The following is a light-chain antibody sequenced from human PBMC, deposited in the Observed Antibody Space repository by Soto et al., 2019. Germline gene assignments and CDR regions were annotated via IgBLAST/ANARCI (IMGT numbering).Light chain of an antibody. CDR3: QQSYSTPPT. Sequence: DIQMTQSPSSLSASVGDRVTSTCRASQSISNYLNWYQQKPGKAPKLLIYAASSLQSGVPSRFSGGGSGTDGTLSISSLQPEDFATYYCQQSYSTPPTFGQGTQVEIK. V-gene: IGKV1-39*01. J-gene: IGKJ1*01. CDR1: QSISNY. CDR2: AAS.